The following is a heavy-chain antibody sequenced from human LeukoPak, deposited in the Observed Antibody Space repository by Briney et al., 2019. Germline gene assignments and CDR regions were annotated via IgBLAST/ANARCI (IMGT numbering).Heavy chain of an antibody. CDR3: AKDYRYGSA. CDR2: IKFRGAAT. D-gene: IGHD6-19*01. J-gene: IGHJ5*02. Sequence: GGSLRLSCAASGFTFNSFAFTWVRQAPGSGLVWVCVIKFRGAATFYEESVRGRFTISRDNSKNTLYLQMNSLGAEDTALYYCAKDYRYGSAWGPGTLVVVS. CDR1: GFTFNSFA. V-gene: IGHV3-23*01.